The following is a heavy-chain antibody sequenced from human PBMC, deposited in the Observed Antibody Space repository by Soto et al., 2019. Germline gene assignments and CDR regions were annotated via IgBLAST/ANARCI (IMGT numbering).Heavy chain of an antibody. Sequence: PGGSLRLSCTASGFTFRNYGMHWVRQAPGKGLEWVAVIWYDASNEYYADSVKGRFTISRDNSKNTLYLQMNSLRAEDTAVYYCTRDIKSTYFDYWGQGTLVTVSS. CDR1: GFTFRNYG. CDR2: IWYDASNE. CDR3: TRDIKSTYFDY. D-gene: IGHD1-20*01. J-gene: IGHJ4*02. V-gene: IGHV3-33*01.